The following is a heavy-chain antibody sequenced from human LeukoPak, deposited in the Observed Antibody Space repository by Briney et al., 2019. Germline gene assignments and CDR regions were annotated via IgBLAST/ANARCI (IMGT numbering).Heavy chain of an antibody. CDR2: IHRGETT. D-gene: IGHD3-10*01. V-gene: IGHV3-66*01. J-gene: IGHJ4*02. CDR1: GFTLSSYS. CDR3: ARDYYGSGSYQFDY. Sequence: PGGSLRLSCAASGFTLSSYSMNWVRQAPRKGLEWVSAIHRGETTHYADSVKGRFTISRDNSKNTLYLQMNDLRAEDTAVYYCARDYYGSGSYQFDYWGQGTLVTVSS.